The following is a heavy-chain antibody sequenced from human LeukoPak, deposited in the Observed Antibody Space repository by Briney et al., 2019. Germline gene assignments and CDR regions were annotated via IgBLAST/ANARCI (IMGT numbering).Heavy chain of an antibody. Sequence: SETLSLTCTVSGGSISSYYWSWIRQPPGKGLEWIGYIYYSGSTNYNPSLKSRVTISVDTSKNQFPLKLSSATAADTAVYYCARDSDDGQQQLADWGQGTLVTVSS. CDR1: GGSISSYY. D-gene: IGHD6-13*01. CDR3: ARDSDDGQQQLAD. J-gene: IGHJ4*02. CDR2: IYYSGST. V-gene: IGHV4-59*01.